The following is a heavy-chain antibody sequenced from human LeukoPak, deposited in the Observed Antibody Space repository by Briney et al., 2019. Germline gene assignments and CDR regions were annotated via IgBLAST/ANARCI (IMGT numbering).Heavy chain of an antibody. Sequence: GGSLRLSCAASGFTFSSYAMSWVRQAPGKGLEWVSGISGSGGLTYYADSVKGRFTISRDNSKNTLSLQMTSLRAEDTAVYYCTKRVVPAAMTDAFDIWGQGTMVTVSS. V-gene: IGHV3-23*01. D-gene: IGHD3-3*01. CDR2: ISGSGGLT. CDR3: TKRVVPAAMTDAFDI. J-gene: IGHJ3*02. CDR1: GFTFSSYA.